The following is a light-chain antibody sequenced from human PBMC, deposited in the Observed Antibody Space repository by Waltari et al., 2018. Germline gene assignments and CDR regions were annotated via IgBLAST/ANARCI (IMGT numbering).Light chain of an antibody. J-gene: IGKJ1*01. CDR3: QQSYSAPRT. V-gene: IGKV1-39*01. Sequence: DIQMTQSPSSLSASVGDTVTITCRASQSIRTYLNWYQQRPGEAPKLLIYAASNLQSGVSSRFSGSGSWTDFSLTISSLQPEDFATYYCQQSYSAPRTFGQGTKVDLK. CDR2: AAS. CDR1: QSIRTY.